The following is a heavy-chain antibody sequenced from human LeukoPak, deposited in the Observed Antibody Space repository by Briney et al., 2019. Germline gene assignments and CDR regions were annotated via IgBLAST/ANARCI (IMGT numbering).Heavy chain of an antibody. CDR3: AREGTIFEAFDI. CDR1: GFTFSSYE. D-gene: IGHD3-3*01. CDR2: IDSSGSTI. Sequence: GGTLRLSCAASGFTFSSYEMNWVRQAPGKGLEWVSYIDSSGSTIHYADSVKGRFTISRDNSKNTLYLQMNSLRAEDTAVYYCAREGTIFEAFDIWGQGTMVTVSS. J-gene: IGHJ3*02. V-gene: IGHV3-48*03.